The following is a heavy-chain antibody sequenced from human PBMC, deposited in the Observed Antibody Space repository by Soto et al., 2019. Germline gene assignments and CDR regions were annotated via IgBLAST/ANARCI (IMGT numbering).Heavy chain of an antibody. CDR3: ATSVVVPAAIYYFDY. Sequence: GASVKVSCKASGGTFSSYAISWVRQAPGQGLEWMGGIIPIFGTANYAQKFQGRVTITADESTSTAYMELSSLRSEDTAVYYCATSVVVPAAIYYFDYWGQGTLVIVSS. V-gene: IGHV1-69*13. CDR1: GGTFSSYA. J-gene: IGHJ4*02. D-gene: IGHD2-2*02. CDR2: IIPIFGTA.